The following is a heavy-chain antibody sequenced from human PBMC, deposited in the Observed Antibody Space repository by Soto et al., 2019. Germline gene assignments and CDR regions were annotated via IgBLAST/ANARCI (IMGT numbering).Heavy chain of an antibody. CDR3: ARGRIAAASTRGAFDS. V-gene: IGHV1-69*13. CDR1: GGTFSSYA. D-gene: IGHD6-13*01. Sequence: SVKVSCKASGGTFSSYAISWVRQAPGQGLEWMGGIIPIFGTANYAQKFQGRVTITADESTSTAYMELSSLRSEDTAVYYCARGRIAAASTRGAFDSWGQGXMVTVAS. J-gene: IGHJ3*02. CDR2: IIPIFGTA.